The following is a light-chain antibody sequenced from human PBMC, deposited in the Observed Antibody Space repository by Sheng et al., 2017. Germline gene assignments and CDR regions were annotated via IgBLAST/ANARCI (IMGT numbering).Light chain of an antibody. CDR3: SSYTSINSPHVV. V-gene: IGLV3-1*01. CDR2: RNN. J-gene: IGLJ2*01. Sequence: SYELTQPSSVSVSPGQTASITCSGDKLGDKNACWFQQKPGQSPILVLYRNNGRPSGIPERFSGSNSGNTATLTISGTQAIDEADYYCSSYTSINSPHVVLGGGTKLTVL. CDR1: KLGDKN.